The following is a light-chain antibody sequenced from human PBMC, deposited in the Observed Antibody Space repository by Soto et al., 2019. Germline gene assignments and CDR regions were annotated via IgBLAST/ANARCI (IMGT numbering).Light chain of an antibody. J-gene: IGLJ1*01. Sequence: QSVLTQPASVSGSPGQSSTISCTGTSSDIGRYNYVSWFQQHPGKVPKLVIFEVNYRPSGVSDRFSGSKSGNTASLTITGLQAEDEADYYCTSCITANTRCVFGSGTKVTVL. V-gene: IGLV2-14*01. CDR1: SSDIGRYNY. CDR3: TSCITANTRCV. CDR2: EVN.